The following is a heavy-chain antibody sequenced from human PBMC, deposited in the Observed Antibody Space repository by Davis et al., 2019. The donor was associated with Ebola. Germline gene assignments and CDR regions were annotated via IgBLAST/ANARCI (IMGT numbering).Heavy chain of an antibody. V-gene: IGHV1-18*04. CDR1: GYTFTSYG. CDR2: ISAYNGNT. CDR3: ARGDPHIYAQYQRMDV. D-gene: IGHD2-2*01. Sequence: ASVTVSCKASGYTFTSYGISWVRQAPGQELEWMGWISAYNGNTNYAQKLQGRVTMTTDTSTSTAYMELRSLRSDDTAVYYCARGDPHIYAQYQRMDVWGKGTTVTVSS. J-gene: IGHJ6*03.